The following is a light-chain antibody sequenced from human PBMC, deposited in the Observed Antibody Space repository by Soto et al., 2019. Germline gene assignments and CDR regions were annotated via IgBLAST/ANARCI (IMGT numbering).Light chain of an antibody. V-gene: IGKV3-20*01. J-gene: IGKJ5*01. CDR3: QQYGSSPIT. Sequence: EIVFTQSPGTLSLSPGERATLSCRASQSVSSSSLAWYQQKRGQAPRLLIHDASSRETGIPDRFSGSGSGTDFTLTISRLEPEDFEVDYCQQYGSSPITFGQGTRLEIK. CDR1: QSVSSSS. CDR2: DAS.